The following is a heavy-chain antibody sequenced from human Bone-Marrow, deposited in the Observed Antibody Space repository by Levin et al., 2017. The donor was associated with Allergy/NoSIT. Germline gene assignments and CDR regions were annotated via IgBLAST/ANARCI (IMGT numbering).Heavy chain of an antibody. CDR1: GITFSRHA. J-gene: IGHJ6*02. CDR2: ISGRGEST. CDR3: AKVGRETTSNKYYYGLDV. Sequence: LSLTCAAPGITFSRHAMSWVRQAPGKGLDWLSAISGRGESTYYADSVKGRFTISRDNSRNTLYLQMNSLRVEDTAVYYCAKVGRETTSNKYYYGLDVWGQGTTVTVSS. V-gene: IGHV3-23*01. D-gene: IGHD2/OR15-2a*01.